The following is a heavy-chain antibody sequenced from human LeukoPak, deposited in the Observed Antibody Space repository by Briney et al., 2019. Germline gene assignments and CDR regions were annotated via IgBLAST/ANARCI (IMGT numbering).Heavy chain of an antibody. CDR1: GYTFTGYY. Sequence: ASVEVSCKASGYTFTGYYMHWVRQAPGQGLEWMGWINPNSGGTNYAQKFQGRVTMTRDTSISTAYMELSRLRSDDTAVYYCARPFTVTTGYYYYGMDVWGQGTTVTVSS. D-gene: IGHD4-17*01. J-gene: IGHJ6*02. CDR3: ARPFTVTTGYYYYGMDV. V-gene: IGHV1-2*02. CDR2: INPNSGGT.